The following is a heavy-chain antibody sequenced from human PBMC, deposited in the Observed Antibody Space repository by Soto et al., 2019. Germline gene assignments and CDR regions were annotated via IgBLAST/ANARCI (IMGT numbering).Heavy chain of an antibody. CDR3: ARGLKDGSGSYPTGYYMDV. CDR1: GGSISSGGYY. V-gene: IGHV4-31*03. D-gene: IGHD3-10*01. CDR2: IYYSGST. J-gene: IGHJ6*03. Sequence: SETLSLTCTVSGGSISSGGYYWSWIRQHPGKGLEWIGYIYYSGSTYYNPSLKSRVTISVDTSKNQFSLKLSSVTAADTAVYYCARGLKDGSGSYPTGYYMDVWGKGTTVTVSS.